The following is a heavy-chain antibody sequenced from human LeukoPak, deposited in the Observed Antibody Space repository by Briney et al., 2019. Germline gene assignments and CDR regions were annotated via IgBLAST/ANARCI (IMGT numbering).Heavy chain of an antibody. CDR2: IGSDNKP. D-gene: IGHD4-23*01. CDR1: GFTLTDSC. Sequence: GGSLRPFCTASGFTLTDSCTSWVSQAPGKGLEWVSSIGSDNKPHYSESVKGRFAISRDNSKSMLFLQLNSLRAEDTALYYCARYLHHYMGNGGWGQGTTVTVSS. J-gene: IGHJ6*02. CDR3: ARYLHHYMGNGG. V-gene: IGHV3-23*05.